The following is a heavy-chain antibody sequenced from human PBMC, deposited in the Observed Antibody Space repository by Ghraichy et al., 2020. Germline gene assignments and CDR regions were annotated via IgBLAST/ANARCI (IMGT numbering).Heavy chain of an antibody. J-gene: IGHJ4*02. CDR3: AKDRTSWGPTFSDY. CDR1: GFTFSSYA. V-gene: IGHV3-23*01. CDR2: ISGAGST. Sequence: GGSLRLSCAASGFTFSSYAISWVRQAPGKGLEWVSSISGAGSTYYAESVKGRFTISRDNSKNTLFLEMNSLRAEDTAVYYCAKDRTSWGPTFSDYWGQGTQVTVSS. D-gene: IGHD7-27*01.